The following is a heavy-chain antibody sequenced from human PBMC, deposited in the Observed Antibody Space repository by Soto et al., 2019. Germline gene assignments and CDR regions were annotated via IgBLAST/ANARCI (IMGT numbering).Heavy chain of an antibody. CDR1: GGSISSYY. Sequence: SETLSLTCTVSGGSISSYYWSWIRQPPGKGLEWIGYIYYSGSTNYNPSLKSRVTISVDTSKNQFSLKLSSVTAADTAVYYCARALQLRGPSDYWGQGTLVTVSS. J-gene: IGHJ4*02. CDR2: IYYSGST. CDR3: ARALQLRGPSDY. V-gene: IGHV4-59*08. D-gene: IGHD3-10*01.